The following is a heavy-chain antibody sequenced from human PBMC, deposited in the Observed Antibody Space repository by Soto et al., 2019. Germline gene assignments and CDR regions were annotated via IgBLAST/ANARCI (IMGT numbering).Heavy chain of an antibody. J-gene: IGHJ3*01. V-gene: IGHV3-48*04. D-gene: IGHD2-2*01. CDR3: ERVGRWFCSSARCYTDGFDL. CDR2: ISPSNTTI. CDR1: GFTFSLYP. Sequence: QLVESGGGLVQPGGSLRLSCAASGFTFSLYPMNWVRQAPGKGLEWLSYISPSNTTIYYADSVKGRFTISRDNAKDSLDLQMNGLRAYDPAVYYCERVGRWFCSSARCYTDGFDLWGQGTVVTVST.